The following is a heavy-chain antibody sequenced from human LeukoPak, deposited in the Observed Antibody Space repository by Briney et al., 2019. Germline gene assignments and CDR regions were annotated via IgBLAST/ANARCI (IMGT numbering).Heavy chain of an antibody. CDR3: AHRKPANNWFDP. J-gene: IGHJ5*02. V-gene: IGHV2-5*01. Sequence: SGPTLVRPTQTLTLTCTFSGFSLSTTGVGVGWIRQPPGKALEWLALIYWNDDEYYSPSLRSRLTITKDTSKNQVVLTMTNVDPVDTATYYCAHRKPANNWFDPWGQGTLVTVSS. CDR1: GFSLSTTGVG. CDR2: IYWNDDE.